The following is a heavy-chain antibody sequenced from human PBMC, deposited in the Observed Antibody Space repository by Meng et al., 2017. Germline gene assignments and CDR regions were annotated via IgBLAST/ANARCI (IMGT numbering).Heavy chain of an antibody. J-gene: IGHJ6*02. D-gene: IGHD3-10*01. CDR3: ARTPSRRYYYGSETPRKYYYYYGMDV. Sequence: SVKVSCKASGYTFTSYYMHWVRQAPGQGLEWMGIINPSGGSTSYAQKFQGRVTMTRDTSTSTVYMELSSLRSEDTAVYYCARTPSRRYYYGSETPRKYYYYYGMDVWGQGTTVTVSS. CDR2: INPSGGST. CDR1: GYTFTSYY. V-gene: IGHV1-46*01.